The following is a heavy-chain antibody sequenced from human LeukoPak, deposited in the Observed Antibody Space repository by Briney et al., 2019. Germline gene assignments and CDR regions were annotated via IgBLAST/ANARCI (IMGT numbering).Heavy chain of an antibody. J-gene: IGHJ4*02. CDR3: ARDHRLNYDFWSGYYRGFDY. V-gene: IGHV3-11*01. Sequence: GGSLRLSCAASGFTFSDYYMSWIRQAPGKGLEWVSYISSSGSTIYYADSVKGRFTISRDSAKNSLYLQMNSLRAEDTAVYYCARDHRLNYDFWSGYYRGFDYWGQGTLVTVSS. CDR2: ISSSGSTI. CDR1: GFTFSDYY. D-gene: IGHD3-3*01.